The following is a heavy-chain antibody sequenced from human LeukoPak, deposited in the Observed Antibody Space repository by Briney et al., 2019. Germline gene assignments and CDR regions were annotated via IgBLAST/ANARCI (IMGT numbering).Heavy chain of an antibody. V-gene: IGHV1-69*13. CDR1: GGTFSSYA. CDR2: IIPIFGTA. D-gene: IGHD2-2*01. Sequence: SVKVSCKASGGTFSSYAINWVRQAPGQGLEWMGGIIPIFGTANYAQKFQDRVTITADESTSTAYMELSSLRSEDTAVYYCASRLYCSNTRCRNFPFAYWGQGTLVTVSS. J-gene: IGHJ4*02. CDR3: ASRLYCSNTRCRNFPFAY.